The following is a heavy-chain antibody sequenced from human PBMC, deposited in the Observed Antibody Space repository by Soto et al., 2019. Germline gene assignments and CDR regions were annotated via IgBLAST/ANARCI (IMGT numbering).Heavy chain of an antibody. CDR2: IYSGGST. V-gene: IGHV3-53*01. CDR3: AREADYVNWFDP. D-gene: IGHD4-17*01. Sequence: GGSQRLSSRAAEFTVGGNDRSWVRQAPGKGLEWVSVIYSGGSTYYADSVKGRFTISRDNAKNSLYLQMNSLRAEDTAVYYCAREADYVNWFDPWGQGTLVTVSS. J-gene: IGHJ5*02. CDR1: EFTVGGND.